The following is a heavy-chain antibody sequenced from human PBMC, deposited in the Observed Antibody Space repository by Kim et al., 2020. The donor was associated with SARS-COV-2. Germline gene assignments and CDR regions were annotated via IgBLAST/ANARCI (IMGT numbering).Heavy chain of an antibody. CDR2: ISSVTNYT. V-gene: IGHV3-11*05. CDR1: GFTFSDYY. J-gene: IGHJ5*02. D-gene: IGHD6-13*01. Sequence: GGSLRLSCAASGFTFSDYYMSWIRQAPGKGLEWLSYISSVTNYTNYADSVEGRFTISRDNAKNSLFLQMNSLRAEDTAVYYCARVALGSSSWYWFDPWGQ. CDR3: ARVALGSSSWYWFDP.